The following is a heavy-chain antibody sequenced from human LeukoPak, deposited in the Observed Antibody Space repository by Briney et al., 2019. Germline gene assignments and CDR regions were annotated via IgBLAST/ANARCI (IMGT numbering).Heavy chain of an antibody. J-gene: IGHJ4*02. CDR3: ATAPSSSWYRPPPYYFDY. CDR1: GFTFSSYD. Sequence: GGSLRLSCAASGFTFSSYDMHWVRQATGKGLEWVSAIGTAGDTYYPGSVKGRFTISRENAKNSLYLQMNSLRAGDTAVYYCATAPSSSWYRPPPYYFDYWGQGTLVTVSS. CDR2: IGTAGDT. D-gene: IGHD6-13*01. V-gene: IGHV3-13*01.